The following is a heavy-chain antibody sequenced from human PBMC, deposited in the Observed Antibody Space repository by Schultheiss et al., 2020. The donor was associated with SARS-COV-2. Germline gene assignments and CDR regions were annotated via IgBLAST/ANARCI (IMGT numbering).Heavy chain of an antibody. D-gene: IGHD2-2*01. V-gene: IGHV4-39*07. J-gene: IGHJ3*02. CDR2: IYYSGST. CDR1: GGSISSYY. CDR3: ARSLSMPPYVADAFDI. Sequence: SETLSLTCTVSGGSISSYYWGWIRQPPGKGLEWIGSIYYSGSTYYNPSLKSRVTISVDTSKNQFSLKLSSVTAADTAVYYCARSLSMPPYVADAFDIWGQGTMVTVSS.